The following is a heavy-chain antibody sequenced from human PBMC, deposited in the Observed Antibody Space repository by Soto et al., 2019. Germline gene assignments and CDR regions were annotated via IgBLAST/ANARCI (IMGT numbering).Heavy chain of an antibody. CDR3: AGAVRSDFDY. Sequence: QVQLVQSGAEVKKPGASVKVSCKASGYTFTSYYMHWVRQAPGQGLEWMGIINPSGGSTSYAQKFRGRVTMTRDTPPSTVYMELGSLRSEDTAVYYCAGAVRSDFDYWGQGTLVTVS. CDR2: INPSGGST. V-gene: IGHV1-46*01. J-gene: IGHJ4*02. CDR1: GYTFTSYY. D-gene: IGHD4-17*01.